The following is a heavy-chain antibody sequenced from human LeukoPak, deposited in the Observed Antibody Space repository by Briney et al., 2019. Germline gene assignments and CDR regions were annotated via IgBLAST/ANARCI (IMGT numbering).Heavy chain of an antibody. J-gene: IGHJ4*02. D-gene: IGHD4-11*01. CDR3: ASQNSPSDY. CDR2: ISSSSSYI. V-gene: IGHV3-21*01. CDR1: GFTFSSYS. Sequence: GSLRLSCAASGFTFSSYSMDWVRQAPGKGLEWVSSISSSSSYIYYADSVKGRFTISRDNAKNSLYLQMNSLRAEDTAVYYCASQNSPSDYWGQGTLVTVSS.